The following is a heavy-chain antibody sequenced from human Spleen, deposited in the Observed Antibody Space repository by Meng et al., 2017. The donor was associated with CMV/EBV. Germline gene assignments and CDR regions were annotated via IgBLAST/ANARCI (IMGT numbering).Heavy chain of an antibody. V-gene: IGHV3-21*01. D-gene: IGHD2-2*01. J-gene: IGHJ4*02. CDR1: GFTFSTYS. Sequence: GESLKISRAASGFTFSTYSMNWVRQAPGKGLEWVSSVSSSSSFINYADSVKGRFTISRDNAKNSLYLQMNSLRVEDTAVYYCASDRYCGTTDCYSGFDYWGQGALVTVSS. CDR2: VSSSSSFI. CDR3: ASDRYCGTTDCYSGFDY.